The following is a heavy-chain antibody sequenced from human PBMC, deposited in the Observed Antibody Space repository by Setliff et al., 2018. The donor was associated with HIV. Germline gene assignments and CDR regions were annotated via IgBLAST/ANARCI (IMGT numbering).Heavy chain of an antibody. CDR3: ARDLAAAGAFDI. D-gene: IGHD6-13*01. J-gene: IGHJ3*02. Sequence: ASVKVSCKASGGTFSSYAISWVRQAPGQGLEWMGWISGYNGNTNYAQKFQGRVTMTTDTSTDTAYMELRSLRSEDTAVYYCARDLAAAGAFDIWGQGTMVTVSS. V-gene: IGHV1-18*01. CDR2: ISGYNGNT. CDR1: GGTFSSYA.